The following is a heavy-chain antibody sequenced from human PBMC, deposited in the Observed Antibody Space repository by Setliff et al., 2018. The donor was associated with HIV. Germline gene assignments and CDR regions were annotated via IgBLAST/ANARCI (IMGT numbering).Heavy chain of an antibody. CDR3: ARQGSEYYYMDV. D-gene: IGHD3-10*01. CDR2: IYPGDSDT. Sequence: PGESLKISCKGSGYSFNTYWIGWVRQMPGKGLEWMGIIYPGDSDTRYSPSFQGQVTISTDKSMTTAYLQWSSLKASDTAMYYCARQGSEYYYMDVWGQGTMVTVS. J-gene: IGHJ6*03. V-gene: IGHV5-51*01. CDR1: GYSFNTYW.